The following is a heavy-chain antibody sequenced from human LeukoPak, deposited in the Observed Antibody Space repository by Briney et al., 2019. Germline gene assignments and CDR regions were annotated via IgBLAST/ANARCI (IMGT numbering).Heavy chain of an antibody. CDR1: GGSISSGGYS. CDR2: IYYSGST. Sequence: SQTLSLTCAVSGGSISSGGYSWSWIRQPPGKGLEWIGYIYYSGSTNYNPSLKSRVTISVDTSKNQFSLKLSSVTAADTAVYYCARVKDRELTHAFDIWGQGTMVTVSS. V-gene: IGHV4-61*08. J-gene: IGHJ3*02. CDR3: ARVKDRELTHAFDI. D-gene: IGHD1-26*01.